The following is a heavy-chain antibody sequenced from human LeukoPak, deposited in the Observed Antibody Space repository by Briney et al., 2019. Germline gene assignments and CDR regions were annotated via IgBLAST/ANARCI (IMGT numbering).Heavy chain of an antibody. J-gene: IGHJ6*03. Sequence: PGGSLRLSCAASGFTFSSYSMNWVRQAPGKGLEWISYTSSSSVTIYYADSVEGRFTISKDNAENTLYLQMNSLRAEDTAVYYCAREGVGYGYYGYMDVWGKGTTVTVSS. CDR1: GFTFSSYS. CDR2: TSSSSVTI. D-gene: IGHD3-3*01. V-gene: IGHV3-48*04. CDR3: AREGVGYGYYGYMDV.